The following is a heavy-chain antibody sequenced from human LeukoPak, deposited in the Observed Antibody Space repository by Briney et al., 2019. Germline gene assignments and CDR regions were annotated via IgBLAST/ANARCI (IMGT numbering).Heavy chain of an antibody. Sequence: SETLSLTCTVSGGSISSGDYYWSWIRQPPGKGLEWIGEINHSGSTNYNPSLKSRVTISVDTSKNQFSLKLSSVTAADTAVYYCASPPYYYAIWGQGTMVTVSS. CDR1: GGSISSGDYY. V-gene: IGHV4-39*07. CDR2: INHSGST. CDR3: ASPPYYYAI. J-gene: IGHJ3*02. D-gene: IGHD3-10*01.